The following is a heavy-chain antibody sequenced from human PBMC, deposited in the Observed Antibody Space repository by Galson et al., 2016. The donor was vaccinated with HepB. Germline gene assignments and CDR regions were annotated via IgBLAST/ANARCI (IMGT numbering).Heavy chain of an antibody. V-gene: IGHV3-23*01. CDR1: GFTFSSYA. Sequence: SLRLSCAASGFTFSSYAMSWVRQAPGKGLEWVSAISGSGGSTYYADSVKGRFTISRDNSKNTLYLQMNSLRAEDTAVYYCAKDDERCLEWLLYWDYWGQGTLVTVSS. CDR2: ISGSGGST. J-gene: IGHJ4*02. D-gene: IGHD3-3*01. CDR3: AKDDERCLEWLLYWDY.